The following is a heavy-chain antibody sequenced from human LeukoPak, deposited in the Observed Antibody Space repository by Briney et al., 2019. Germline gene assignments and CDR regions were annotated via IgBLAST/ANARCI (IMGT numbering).Heavy chain of an antibody. J-gene: IGHJ6*02. CDR3: ARQNGDLYYYYYGMDV. V-gene: IGHV4-39*01. Sequence: SETLSLTCTVSGGSISSSSYYRGWIRQPPGKGLEWIGSIYYSGSTYYNPSLKSRVTISVDTSKNQFSLKLSSVTAADTAVYYCARQNGDLYYYYYGMDVWGQGTTVTVSS. D-gene: IGHD4-17*01. CDR2: IYYSGST. CDR1: GGSISSSSYY.